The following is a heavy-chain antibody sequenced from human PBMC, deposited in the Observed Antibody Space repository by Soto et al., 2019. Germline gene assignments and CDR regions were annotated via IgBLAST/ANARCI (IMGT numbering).Heavy chain of an antibody. CDR2: ISGSGGSA. V-gene: IGHV3-23*01. Sequence: PGGSLRLSCAASGFTFSSYAMSWVRQAPGKGLEWVLVISGSGGSAYYADSVKGRFTISRANSKNTLYLQMNSLRAEDTAVYYCASGPHKLTLRDYWGQGTLVTVSS. CDR3: ASGPHKLTLRDY. CDR1: GFTFSSYA. J-gene: IGHJ4*02. D-gene: IGHD6-25*01.